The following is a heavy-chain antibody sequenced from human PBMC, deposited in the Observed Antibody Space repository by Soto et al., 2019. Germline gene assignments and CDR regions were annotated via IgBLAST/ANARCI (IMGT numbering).Heavy chain of an antibody. CDR2: IIPIFGTA. V-gene: IGHV1-69*13. D-gene: IGHD3-10*01. J-gene: IGHJ6*02. CDR3: AAASRITMVRGVYYYGMDV. CDR1: GGTFSSYA. Sequence: SVKVSCKASGGTFSSYAISWVRQAPGQGLEWMGGIIPIFGTANYAQKFQGRVTITADESTSTAYMELSSLRSEDTAVYYCAAASRITMVRGVYYYGMDVWGQGTTVTVSS.